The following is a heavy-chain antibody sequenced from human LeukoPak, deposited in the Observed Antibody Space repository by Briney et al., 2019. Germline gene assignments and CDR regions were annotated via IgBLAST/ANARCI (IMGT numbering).Heavy chain of an antibody. CDR2: IKQDGSEK. Sequence: GGSLRLSCAASGFTFSSYWKSWVRQAPGKGLEWVANIKQDGSEKYYVDSVKGRFTISRDNAKNSLYLQMNSLRAEDTAVYYCARAHSSGWYPGYYYYYYGMDVWGQGTTVTVSS. CDR1: GFTFSSYW. J-gene: IGHJ6*02. V-gene: IGHV3-7*01. D-gene: IGHD6-19*01. CDR3: ARAHSSGWYPGYYYYYYGMDV.